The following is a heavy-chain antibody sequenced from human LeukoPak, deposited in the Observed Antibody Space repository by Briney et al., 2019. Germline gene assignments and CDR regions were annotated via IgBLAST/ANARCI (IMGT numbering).Heavy chain of an antibody. CDR3: AVTSPGLRFSEWLLDY. CDR2: IIPIFGTA. V-gene: IGHV1-69*05. CDR1: GGTFSSYA. J-gene: IGHJ4*02. Sequence: SVKVSCKASGGTFSSYAISWVRQAPGQGLEWMGGIIPIFGTANYAQKFQGRVTITTDESTSTAYMELSSLRSEDTAVYYCAVTSPGLRFSEWLLDYWGQGTLVTVSS. D-gene: IGHD3-3*01.